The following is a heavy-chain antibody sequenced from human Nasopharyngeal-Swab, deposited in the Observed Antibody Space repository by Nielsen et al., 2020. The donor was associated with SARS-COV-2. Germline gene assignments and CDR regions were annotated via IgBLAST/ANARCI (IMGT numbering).Heavy chain of an antibody. CDR3: ARRQMGAHAFDI. J-gene: IGHJ3*02. CDR2: TYYRSKWYN. D-gene: IGHD3-16*01. V-gene: IGHV6-1*01. Sequence: SETLSLTCAISGDSVSSNNAAWNWIRQSPSRGLEWLGRTYYRSKWYNEYAASVKSRVTIYPDTSKNQISLQVNSMTAEDTAVYYCARRQMGAHAFDIWGQGTMVTVSS. CDR1: GDSVSSNNAA.